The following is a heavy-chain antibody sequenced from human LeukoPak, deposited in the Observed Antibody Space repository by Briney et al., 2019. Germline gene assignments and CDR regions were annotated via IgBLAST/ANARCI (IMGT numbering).Heavy chain of an antibody. CDR3: ARDLWNPAAAGLGYYYYYYYGMDV. Sequence: NSGGSLRLSCAASGFTFSSHSMNWVRQAPGKGLEWVSSISSSSSYIYYADSVKGRFTISRDNAKNSLHLQMNSLRAEDTAVYYCARDLWNPAAAGLGYYYYYYYGMDVWGQGTTVTVSS. J-gene: IGHJ6*02. D-gene: IGHD6-13*01. CDR2: ISSSSSYI. CDR1: GFTFSSHS. V-gene: IGHV3-21*01.